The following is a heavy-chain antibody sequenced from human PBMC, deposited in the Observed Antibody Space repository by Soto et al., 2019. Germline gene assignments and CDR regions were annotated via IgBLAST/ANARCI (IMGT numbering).Heavy chain of an antibody. D-gene: IGHD3-3*01. CDR3: ARDRLGDYDFWSGYYDYYYDGKDV. Sequence: ASVKVSCKASGYTFTSYGISWVRQAPGQGLEWMGWISAYNGNTNYAQKLQGRVTMTTDTSTSTAYMELRSLRSDDTAVYYCARDRLGDYDFWSGYYDYYYDGKDVWGQGTTVTVSS. V-gene: IGHV1-18*01. J-gene: IGHJ6*01. CDR2: ISAYNGNT. CDR1: GYTFTSYG.